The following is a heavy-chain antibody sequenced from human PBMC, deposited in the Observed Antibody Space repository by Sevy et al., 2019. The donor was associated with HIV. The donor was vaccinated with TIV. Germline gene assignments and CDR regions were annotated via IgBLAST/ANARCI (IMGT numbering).Heavy chain of an antibody. CDR1: GFTVSSNY. D-gene: IGHD3-10*01. V-gene: IGHV3-53*01. CDR3: ARDLSNYYGSGSYPYYFDY. J-gene: IGHJ4*02. Sequence: GGSLRLSCAASGFTVSSNYMSWVRQAPGKGLEWVSVIYSGGSTYYADSVKGRFTISRDNSKNTLYLQMNSLRAEDTAVYYCARDLSNYYGSGSYPYYFDYWGQRTLVTVSS. CDR2: IYSGGST.